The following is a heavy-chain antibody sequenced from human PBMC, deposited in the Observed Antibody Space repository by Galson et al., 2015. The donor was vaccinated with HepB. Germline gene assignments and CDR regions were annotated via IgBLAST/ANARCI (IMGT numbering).Heavy chain of an antibody. J-gene: IGHJ6*02. CDR3: AREPYSTSWNYYYGMDV. V-gene: IGHV3-33*01. CDR1: GFTFRSYG. CDR2: IWFDGSNE. Sequence: LRLSCAASGFTFRSYGMHWVRQAPGKGLEWVAMIWFDGSNEYYADSVKGRFTISRDSSRNTLHLQMNSLRAEDTAVYYCAREPYSTSWNYYYGMDVWGQGTTVTVSS. D-gene: IGHD6-13*01.